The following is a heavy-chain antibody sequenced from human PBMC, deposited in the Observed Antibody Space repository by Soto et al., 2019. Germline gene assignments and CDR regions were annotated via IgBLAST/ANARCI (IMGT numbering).Heavy chain of an antibody. CDR2: ISGSGGRT. J-gene: IGHJ5*02. D-gene: IGHD2-15*01. CDR3: AKDALAATPWTPTGVENNWFDP. Sequence: GGSLRLSCAASGFTFSSYAMSWVRQAPGKGLEWVSAISGSGGRTYYPDSVKGRFTISRANSKNTMYLQMNSLKAEVTAVYDWAKDALAATPWTPTGVENNWFDPWGQGTLVTVSS. V-gene: IGHV3-23*01. CDR1: GFTFSSYA.